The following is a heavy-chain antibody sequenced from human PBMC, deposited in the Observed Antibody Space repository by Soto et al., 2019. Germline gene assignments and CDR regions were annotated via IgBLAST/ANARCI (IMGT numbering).Heavy chain of an antibody. Sequence: GGSLRLSCAASGFTFSSYSMNWVRQAPGKGLEWVSYISSSSSTIYYADSVKGRFTISRDNAKNSLYLQMNSLRAEDTAVYYCARDWSGKKESNYDISTGLASWGQGTLVTAPQ. CDR3: ARDWSGKKESNYDISTGLAS. J-gene: IGHJ4*02. CDR2: ISSSSSTI. D-gene: IGHD3-9*01. V-gene: IGHV3-48*01. CDR1: GFTFSSYS.